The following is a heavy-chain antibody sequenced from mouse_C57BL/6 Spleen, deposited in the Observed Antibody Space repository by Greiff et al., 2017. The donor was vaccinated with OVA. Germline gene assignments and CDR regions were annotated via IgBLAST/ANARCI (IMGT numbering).Heavy chain of an antibody. J-gene: IGHJ3*01. CDR1: GFNITDYY. D-gene: IGHD2-3*01. CDR2: IDPGDGET. Sequence: VQLQQSGAELVKPGASVKLSCTASGFNITDYYMHWVKQRTEQGLEWIGRIDPGDGETKYAPKFQGKATITADTSSNTAYLQLSSLTSDDAAVDYCARAGGYYEDLYWGQGTLVTVSA. CDR3: ARAGGYYEDLY. V-gene: IGHV14-2*01.